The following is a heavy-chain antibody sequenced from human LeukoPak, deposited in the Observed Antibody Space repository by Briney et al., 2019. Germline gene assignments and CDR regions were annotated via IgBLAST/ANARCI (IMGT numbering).Heavy chain of an antibody. D-gene: IGHD2-15*01. Sequence: GGSLRLSCAASEFTFSSYAMQWVRKAPGKGLEWVAVIWYDGSNKYYADSVKGRFTISRDNSKNTLYLQMNSLRAEDTAVYYCARDRVSVVAASPDYWGQGTLVTVSS. CDR2: IWYDGSNK. V-gene: IGHV3-33*08. CDR3: ARDRVSVVAASPDY. CDR1: EFTFSSYA. J-gene: IGHJ4*02.